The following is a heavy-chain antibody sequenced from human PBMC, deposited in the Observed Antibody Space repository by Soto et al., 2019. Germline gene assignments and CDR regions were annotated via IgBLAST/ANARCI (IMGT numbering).Heavy chain of an antibody. CDR3: ASAYVQSRPFDS. Sequence: AAVTVSCKASGYSVTAYYLHWLRQAPGQAFEWMGWINPGDHSTRYSHNFQGRGDITSDTSTSTVFFELSSLRSEDTALYYCASAYVQSRPFDSWGPGTLVTVSS. CDR2: INPGDHST. V-gene: IGHV1-46*01. J-gene: IGHJ4*02. D-gene: IGHD3-16*01. CDR1: GYSVTAYY.